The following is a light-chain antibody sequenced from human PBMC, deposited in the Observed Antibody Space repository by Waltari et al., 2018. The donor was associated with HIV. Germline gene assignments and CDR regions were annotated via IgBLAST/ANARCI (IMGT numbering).Light chain of an antibody. CDR1: QSISASQ. CDR3: QQYGRSPIT. Sequence: EIVLTQSPDTLSVPPARSATLSCRASQSISASQLARYQQKPGQAPRLVIYGASTRATGIPDRFSGSGSGTDFALTISRLEPEDSAVFYCQQYGRSPITFGLGTRLEIK. V-gene: IGKV3-20*01. CDR2: GAS. J-gene: IGKJ5*01.